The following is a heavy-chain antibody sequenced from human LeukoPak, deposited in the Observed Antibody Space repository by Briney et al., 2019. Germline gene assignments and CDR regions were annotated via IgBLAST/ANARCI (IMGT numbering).Heavy chain of an antibody. CDR1: GFSLSTSAVG. CDR3: ARRRESGANYFAY. CDR2: IYWNDDK. D-gene: IGHD4-17*01. J-gene: IGHJ4*02. V-gene: IGHV2-5*01. Sequence: SGPTLVKPTQTLTLTCTSSGFSLSTSAVGVGWIRQPPGKALEWLALIYWNDDKRYSPSLKSRLTITKDTSKNQVVLTMTNMDPVDTATYYCARRRESGANYFAYWAREPWSPSPQ.